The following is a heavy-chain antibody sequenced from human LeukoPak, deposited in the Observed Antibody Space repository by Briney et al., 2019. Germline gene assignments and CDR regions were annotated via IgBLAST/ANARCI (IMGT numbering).Heavy chain of an antibody. J-gene: IGHJ6*02. D-gene: IGHD1-1*01. V-gene: IGHV1-69*02. Sequence: ASVTLSCTASGGAFTSYTDCWVRQAPGQGLEWMGRIIPILGIANYAQKFQGRVTITADKSTSTAYMEQSSMRSEDTTVYYVWLDGSTTGYGMDLWGQGTTVTVSS. CDR2: IIPILGIA. CDR1: GGAFTSYT. CDR3: WLDGSTTGYGMDL.